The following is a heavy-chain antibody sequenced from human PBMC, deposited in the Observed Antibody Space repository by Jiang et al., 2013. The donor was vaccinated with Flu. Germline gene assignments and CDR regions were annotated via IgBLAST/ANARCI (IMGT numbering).Heavy chain of an antibody. Sequence: SWPGLVKPSGTLSLTCAVSGGSISSSNWWSWVRQPPGKGLEWIGEIYHSGSTNYNPSLKSRLTISLVTSKNQFSLKLSSVTAADTAMYYRATSDTSGSYFDLWGQGTQVTVSS. CDR3: ATSDTSGSYFDL. CDR2: IYHSGST. V-gene: IGHV4-4*02. D-gene: IGHD6-19*01. CDR1: GGSISSSNW. J-gene: IGHJ4*02.